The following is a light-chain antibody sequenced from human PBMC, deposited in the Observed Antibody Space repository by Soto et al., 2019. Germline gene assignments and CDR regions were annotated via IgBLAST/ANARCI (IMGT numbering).Light chain of an antibody. CDR2: GAS. CDR1: DNIGSN. Sequence: TQSPASLSASVGDRVTITCRASDNIGSNLAWYQQKPGQAPRLLIYGASTRATGIPARFSGSGSGTEFTLTISSLQSEDFAVYYCQQYNNWPPWTFGQGTKVDIK. J-gene: IGKJ1*01. V-gene: IGKV3-15*01. CDR3: QQYNNWPPWT.